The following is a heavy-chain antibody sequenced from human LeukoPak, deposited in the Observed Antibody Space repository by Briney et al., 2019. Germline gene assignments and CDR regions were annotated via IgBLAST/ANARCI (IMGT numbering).Heavy chain of an antibody. D-gene: IGHD3-22*01. J-gene: IGHJ1*01. Sequence: GGSLRLSCAASGFTSDDYAMHWVRQAPGKGLEWVSLISGDGRSTYFADSVKGRFTISRDYSKNSLYLQMNSLRTEDTALYYCAKVYRYYDSSCQHWGQGTLVTVSS. CDR3: AKVYRYYDSSCQH. V-gene: IGHV3-43*02. CDR2: ISGDGRST. CDR1: GFTSDDYA.